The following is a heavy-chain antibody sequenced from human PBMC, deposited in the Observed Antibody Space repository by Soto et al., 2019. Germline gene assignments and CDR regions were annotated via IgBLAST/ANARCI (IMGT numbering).Heavy chain of an antibody. D-gene: IGHD5-12*01. J-gene: IGHJ3*01. CDR3: ARHDYADRTFDL. V-gene: IGHV4-61*01. CDR1: GRSVGIGSYY. CDR2: IQYSGDT. Sequence: SATLSLTCLFSGRSVGIGSYYLIWIRQPPGSALEWIGYIQYSGDTNYNSSLKSRVTISVDRSRNRFSLKLTSVTAADTAFYYCARHDYADRTFDLWGQGTKVTVS.